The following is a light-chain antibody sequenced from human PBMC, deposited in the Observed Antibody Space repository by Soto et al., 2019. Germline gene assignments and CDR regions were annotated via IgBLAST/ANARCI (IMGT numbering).Light chain of an antibody. CDR3: QQRSNWPIT. CDR1: QSVSSK. J-gene: IGKJ5*01. CDR2: GAS. Sequence: ETVMTQSPATLSVSPGERATLSCSASQSVSSKLAWYQQKPGQAPRLLIYGASTRATGIPARFSGSGSGTEFTLTISSLQSEDFAVYYCQQRSNWPITFGQGTRLEIK. V-gene: IGKV3D-15*01.